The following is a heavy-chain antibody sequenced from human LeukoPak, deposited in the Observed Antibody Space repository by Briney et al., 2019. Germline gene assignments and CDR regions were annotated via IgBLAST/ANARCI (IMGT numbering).Heavy chain of an antibody. D-gene: IGHD6-13*01. Sequence: GGSLRLSCAASGFTFSGSAMHWVRQASGKGLEWVGRIRSKTNSYATTYAASVEGRFTISRDDSKNTAYLQMNSLKTEDTAVYYCTRLGIAEAGTDYWGQGIQVTVSS. CDR3: TRLGIAEAGTDY. J-gene: IGHJ4*02. V-gene: IGHV3-73*01. CDR1: GFTFSGSA. CDR2: IRSKTNSYAT.